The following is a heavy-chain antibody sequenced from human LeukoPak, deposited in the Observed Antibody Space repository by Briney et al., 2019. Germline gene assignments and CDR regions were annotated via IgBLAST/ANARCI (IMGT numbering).Heavy chain of an antibody. CDR1: GGSISSHY. Sequence: SETLSLTCTVSGGSISSHYWSWIRQPPGKGLEWIGYIYYSGSTNYNPSLKSRVTISVDTSKNQFSLKLSSVTAADTAVYYCARAREETYYDFWSGYYGYYYYYMDVWGKGTTVTVSS. D-gene: IGHD3-3*01. J-gene: IGHJ6*03. CDR2: IYYSGST. V-gene: IGHV4-59*11. CDR3: ARAREETYYDFWSGYYGYYYYYMDV.